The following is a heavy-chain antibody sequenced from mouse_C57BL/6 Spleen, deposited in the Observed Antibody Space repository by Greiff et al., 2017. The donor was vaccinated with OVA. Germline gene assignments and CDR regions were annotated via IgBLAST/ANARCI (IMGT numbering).Heavy chain of an antibody. CDR1: GFTFSDYY. V-gene: IGHV5-12*01. Sequence: EVKLVESGGGLVQPGGSLKLSCAASGFTFSDYYMYWVRQTPEKRLEWVAYISNGGGSTYYPDTVKGRFTISRDNAKNTLYLQMSRLKSEDTAMYYCARQEGDYWGQGTTLTVSS. J-gene: IGHJ2*01. CDR2: ISNGGGST. CDR3: ARQEGDY.